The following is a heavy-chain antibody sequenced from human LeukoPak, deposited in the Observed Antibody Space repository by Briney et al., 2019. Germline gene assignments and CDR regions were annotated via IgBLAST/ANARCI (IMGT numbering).Heavy chain of an antibody. Sequence: GGSLRLSCAASGFTFSNAWMTWVRQAPGKGLEWVGHIKSKTDGGTTDYAAPVKGRFTISRDDSKDTSYLQMNSLKTEDTALYFCTTSYSGNSWYDWFGPWGQGTLVTVSS. CDR3: TTSYSGNSWYDWFGP. CDR2: IKSKTDGGTT. V-gene: IGHV3-15*01. CDR1: GFTFSNAW. J-gene: IGHJ5*02. D-gene: IGHD6-13*01.